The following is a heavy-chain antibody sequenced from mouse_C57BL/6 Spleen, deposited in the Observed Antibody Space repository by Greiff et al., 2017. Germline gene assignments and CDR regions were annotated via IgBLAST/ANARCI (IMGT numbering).Heavy chain of an antibody. CDR2: ISSGSSTI. CDR3: ARRLTGTYYYAMDY. J-gene: IGHJ4*01. Sequence: EVKLMESGGGLVKPGGSLKLSCAASGFTFSDYGMHWVRQAPEKGLEWVAYISSGSSTIYYADTVKGRFTISRDNAKNTLFLQMTSLRSEDTAMYYCARRLTGTYYYAMDYWGQGTSVTVSS. V-gene: IGHV5-17*01. CDR1: GFTFSDYG. D-gene: IGHD4-1*01.